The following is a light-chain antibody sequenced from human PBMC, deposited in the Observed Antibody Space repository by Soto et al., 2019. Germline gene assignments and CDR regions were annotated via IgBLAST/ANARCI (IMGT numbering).Light chain of an antibody. V-gene: IGLV1-44*01. J-gene: IGLJ2*01. Sequence: QSVLTQPPSASGTPGQRVTISCSGSSSNIGSHTVNWYQQLPGTAPRLLIYSNTQRPSGVPDRLSGSKSGTSASLAISGLQSEYEADYYCAAWDDSLNGVVFGGGTKVTVL. CDR3: AAWDDSLNGVV. CDR2: SNT. CDR1: SSNIGSHT.